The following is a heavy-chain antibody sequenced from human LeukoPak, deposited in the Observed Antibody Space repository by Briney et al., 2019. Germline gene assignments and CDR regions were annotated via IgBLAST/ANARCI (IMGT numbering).Heavy chain of an antibody. CDR1: GFTFSSNP. J-gene: IGHJ4*02. CDR2: INPSGGNP. CDR3: ATTKQARRYFDY. V-gene: IGHV3-23*01. D-gene: IGHD1-1*01. Sequence: GGSLRLSCAGSGFTFSSNPLSWVRQAPGKGLEWVSAINPSGGNPYYADSVRGRFTISRDNSKNTLYLQMNTLRAEDTAVYYCATTKQARRYFDYWGQGTLVTVSS.